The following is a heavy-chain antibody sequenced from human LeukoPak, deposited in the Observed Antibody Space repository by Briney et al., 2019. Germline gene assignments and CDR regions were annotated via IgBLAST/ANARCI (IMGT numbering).Heavy chain of an antibody. CDR3: ARDSPYGSGSLDY. CDR2: IIPILGIA. D-gene: IGHD3-10*01. CDR1: GYTFTDYY. V-gene: IGHV1-69*04. Sequence: SVKVSCKASGYTFTDYYMHWVRQAPGQGLEWMGRIIPILGIANYAQKFQGRVTITADKSTSTAYMELSSLRSEDTAVYYCARDSPYGSGSLDYWGQGTLVTVSS. J-gene: IGHJ4*02.